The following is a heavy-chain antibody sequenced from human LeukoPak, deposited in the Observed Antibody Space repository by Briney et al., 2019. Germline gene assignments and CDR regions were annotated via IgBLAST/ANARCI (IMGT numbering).Heavy chain of an antibody. D-gene: IGHD5-24*01. J-gene: IGHJ6*02. CDR1: GFTFSSYS. CDR3: AREERWLRPPKRYYYYGMDV. V-gene: IGHV3-21*01. CDR2: ISSSRSYI. Sequence: GGSLRLSCAASGFTFSSYSMNWVRQAPGKGLEWVSSISSSRSYIYYADSVKGRFTTSRDNAKNSLYLQMNSLRAEDTAVYYCAREERWLRPPKRYYYYGMDVWGQGTTVTVSS.